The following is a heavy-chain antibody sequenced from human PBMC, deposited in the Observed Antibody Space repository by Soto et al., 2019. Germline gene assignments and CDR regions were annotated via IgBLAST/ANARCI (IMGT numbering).Heavy chain of an antibody. CDR1: GASINSGGYF. J-gene: IGHJ4*02. D-gene: IGHD5-18*01. CDR2: IHYSGST. V-gene: IGHV4-31*03. Sequence: QVQLQESGPGLVKPSQTLSLACSVSGASINSGGYFWSWIRQLPGKGLEWIGYIHYSGSTYCNPSLKSRVVMSMDTSKNDFSLKLSSVTAADTAVFYCARGFVETAMAFDYWGQGALVTVSS. CDR3: ARGFVETAMAFDY.